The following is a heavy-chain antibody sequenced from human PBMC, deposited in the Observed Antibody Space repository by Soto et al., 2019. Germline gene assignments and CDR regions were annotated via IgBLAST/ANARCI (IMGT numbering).Heavy chain of an antibody. Sequence: PGGSLRLSCAASGFTFSSYWMHWVRQAPGKGLVWVSRINSDGSSTSYADSVKGRFTISRDNAKNTLYLQMNSLRAEDTAVYYCARTGPWAYCSGGSCYYFDYWGQGTLVTVSS. CDR1: GFTFSSYW. D-gene: IGHD2-15*01. CDR3: ARTGPWAYCSGGSCYYFDY. J-gene: IGHJ4*02. V-gene: IGHV3-74*01. CDR2: INSDGSST.